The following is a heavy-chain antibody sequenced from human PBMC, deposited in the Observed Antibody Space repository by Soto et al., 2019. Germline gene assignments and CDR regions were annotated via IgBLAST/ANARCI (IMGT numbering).Heavy chain of an antibody. CDR2: IYYSGST. CDR3: AREARCRHRSYYGSGSYRTFDP. CDR1: GGSISSYY. D-gene: IGHD3-10*01. V-gene: IGHV4-59*01. J-gene: IGHJ2*01. Sequence: QVQLQESGPGLVKPSETLSLPCTVSGGSISSYYWSWLRQPPGKGLEWIGYIYYSGSTNSNPSLKGRVRISVATSPDQSALTLSSLSAADTAVYYCAREARCRHRSYYGSGSYRTFDPWGRGTMVTVSS.